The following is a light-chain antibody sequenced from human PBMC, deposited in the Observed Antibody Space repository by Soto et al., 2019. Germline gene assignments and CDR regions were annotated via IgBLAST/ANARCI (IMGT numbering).Light chain of an antibody. CDR3: QQYGTSPLT. Sequence: EIVLTQSPGTLSLSPGERATLSCRASQSVSSSYLGWYQPKPGQAPRLLIYAASSRATGIPDRFSGSGSGTDFNLTISRLEPEDFAVYYCQQYGTSPLTFGGGTKVDIK. J-gene: IGKJ4*01. V-gene: IGKV3-20*01. CDR2: AAS. CDR1: QSVSSSY.